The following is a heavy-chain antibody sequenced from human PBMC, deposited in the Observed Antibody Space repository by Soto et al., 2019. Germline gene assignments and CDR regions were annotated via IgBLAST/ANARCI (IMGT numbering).Heavy chain of an antibody. J-gene: IGHJ5*02. CDR1: GFTFSSYA. D-gene: IGHD2-8*01. CDR2: ISGSGGST. V-gene: IGHV3-23*01. CDR3: AKVGDCTNGVCSFFGP. Sequence: GGSLRLSCAASGFTFSSYAMSWVRQAPGKGLEWVSAISGSGGSTYYADSVKGRFTIPRDNSKNTLYLQMNSLRAEDTAVYYCAKVGDCTNGVCSFFGPWGQGTLVTVSS.